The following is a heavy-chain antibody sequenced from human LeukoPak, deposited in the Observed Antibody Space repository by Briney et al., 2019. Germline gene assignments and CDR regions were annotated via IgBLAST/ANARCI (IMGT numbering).Heavy chain of an antibody. CDR2: IFPHDSSI. J-gene: IGHJ4*02. CDR1: GYPFTSYW. Sequence: GESLKISCKASGYPFTSYWIGWLRQMPAKGLEWMGIIFPHDSSIRYSPSFQGQVTISADKSISTAYLQWTSLKASDTAMYYCARHLRGDDYRHLDYWGQGTLVSVS. V-gene: IGHV5-51*01. CDR3: ARHLRGDDYRHLDY. D-gene: IGHD5-24*01.